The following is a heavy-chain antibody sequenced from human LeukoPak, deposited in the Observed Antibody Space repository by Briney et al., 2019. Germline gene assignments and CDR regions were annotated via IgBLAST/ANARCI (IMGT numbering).Heavy chain of an antibody. V-gene: IGHV4-59*08. Sequence: SETLSLTCTVSGSSISSYYWSWIRQPPGKGLEWIGYIYYSGGTNYNPSLKSRVTISVDTSKNQISLKLTSVTAADTAVYFCARHRDYDTWGRGTLVTVSS. CDR3: ARHRDYDT. J-gene: IGHJ4*01. CDR1: GSSISSYY. D-gene: IGHD3-16*01. CDR2: IYYSGGT.